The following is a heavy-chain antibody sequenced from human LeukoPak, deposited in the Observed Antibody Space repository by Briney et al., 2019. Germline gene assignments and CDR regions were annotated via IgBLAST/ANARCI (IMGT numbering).Heavy chain of an antibody. V-gene: IGHV4-59*02. D-gene: IGHD5-24*01. CDR1: SASVKTYY. Sequence: SETLSLTCTVSSASVKTYYWSWIRQPPGKGLEWIGYIFYSGSTNYNPSLKSRVTISVDTSKNQFSLKLSSVTAADTAVYYCARESQEKYYFDYWGQGTLVTVSS. CDR2: IFYSGST. CDR3: ARESQEKYYFDY. J-gene: IGHJ4*02.